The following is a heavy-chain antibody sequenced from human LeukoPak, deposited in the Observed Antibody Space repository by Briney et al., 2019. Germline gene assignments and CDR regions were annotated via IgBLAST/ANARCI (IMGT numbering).Heavy chain of an antibody. CDR1: GGSISSYY. D-gene: IGHD4-23*01. Sequence: SETLSLTCTVSGGSISSYYWSWIRQPPGKGLEWIGYIYYSGSTNYNPSLKIRVTISVDTSKNQFSLKLSSVTAADTAVYYCARDGDYGGNSDLLYLDYWGQGTLVTVS. CDR2: IYYSGST. CDR3: ARDGDYGGNSDLLYLDY. J-gene: IGHJ4*02. V-gene: IGHV4-59*12.